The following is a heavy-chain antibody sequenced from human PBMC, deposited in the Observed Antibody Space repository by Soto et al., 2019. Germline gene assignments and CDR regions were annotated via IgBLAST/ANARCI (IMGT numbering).Heavy chain of an antibody. J-gene: IGHJ3*02. Sequence: EVQLVESGGGLVQPGRSLRLSCAASGFTFDDYAMHWVRQAPGKGLEWVSGISWNSGSIGYAESVKGRFTISRDNAKNYLYLQMNSLRAEDTALYYCAKDIGDIVVVVASPVAFDIWGQGTMVTVSS. D-gene: IGHD2-15*01. CDR3: AKDIGDIVVVVASPVAFDI. CDR1: GFTFDDYA. V-gene: IGHV3-9*01. CDR2: ISWNSGSI.